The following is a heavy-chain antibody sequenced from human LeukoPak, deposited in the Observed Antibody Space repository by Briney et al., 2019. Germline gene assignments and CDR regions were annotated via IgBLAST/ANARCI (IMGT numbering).Heavy chain of an antibody. CDR2: ISNDERNK. CDR1: GFNFHNFA. Sequence: PGGSLRLSCEASGFNFHNFAMPWVRQAPGKGLEWVAVISNDERNKYYTDSVKGRFTISRDNSKSTVYLQMNSLRPEDTAVYYCARPSPPGDGYNPCDYWGPGALVIVSS. V-gene: IGHV3-30*04. D-gene: IGHD5-24*01. CDR3: ARPSPPGDGYNPCDY. J-gene: IGHJ4*02.